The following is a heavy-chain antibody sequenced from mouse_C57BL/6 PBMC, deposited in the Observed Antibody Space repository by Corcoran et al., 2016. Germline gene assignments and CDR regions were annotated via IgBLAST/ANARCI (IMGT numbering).Heavy chain of an antibody. CDR1: GYSITSGYY. J-gene: IGHJ2*01. CDR2: ISYDGSN. Sequence: DVQLQESGPGLVKPSQSLSLTCSVTGYSITSGYYWNWIRQFPGNKLEWMGYISYDGSNNYNPSLKNRISITRDTSKNQFFLKLNSGTTEDTATYYCASSYYFDSWAQGTTLTVSP. D-gene: IGHD6-1*01. CDR3: ASSYYFDS. V-gene: IGHV3-6*01.